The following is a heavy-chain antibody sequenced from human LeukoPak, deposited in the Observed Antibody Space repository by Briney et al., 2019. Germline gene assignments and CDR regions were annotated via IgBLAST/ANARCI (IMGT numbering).Heavy chain of an antibody. V-gene: IGHV4-34*01. Sequence: PSETLSLTCAVYGGSFSGYYWSWIRQPPGRGLEWIGEINHSGSTNYNPSLKSRVTISVDTSKNQFSLKLSSVTAADTAVYYCARLRQLLFSWFDPWGQGTLVTVSS. CDR2: INHSGST. D-gene: IGHD2-2*01. CDR1: GGSFSGYY. J-gene: IGHJ5*02. CDR3: ARLRQLLFSWFDP.